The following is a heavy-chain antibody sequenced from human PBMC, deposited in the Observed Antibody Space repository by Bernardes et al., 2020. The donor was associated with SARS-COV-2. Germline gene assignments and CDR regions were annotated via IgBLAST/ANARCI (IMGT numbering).Heavy chain of an antibody. CDR1: GGSISSYY. J-gene: IGHJ6*02. CDR2: IYYSGST. Sequence: SETLSLTCTVSGGSISSYYWSWIRQPPGKGLEWIGYIYYSGSTNYNPSLKSRVTISVDTSKNQFSLKLSSVTAADTAVYYCARQDIGAIFGVVITPAGMDVWGQGTTVTFSS. D-gene: IGHD3-3*01. V-gene: IGHV4-59*08. CDR3: ARQDIGAIFGVVITPAGMDV.